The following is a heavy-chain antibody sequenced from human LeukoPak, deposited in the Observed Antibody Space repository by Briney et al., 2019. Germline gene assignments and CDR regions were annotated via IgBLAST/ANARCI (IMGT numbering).Heavy chain of an antibody. CDR2: IYYTGST. CDR3: ARGGSGYSYGWDLFDY. CDR1: GGSISSYY. D-gene: IGHD5-18*01. Sequence: SETLSLTCTVSGGSISSYYWSWIRQPPGKGLEWIGYIYYTGSTNYNPSLKSRVTISVDTSKNQFSLKLSSLTAADTAVYYCARGGSGYSYGWDLFDYWGQGTLVTVSS. J-gene: IGHJ4*02. V-gene: IGHV4-59*01.